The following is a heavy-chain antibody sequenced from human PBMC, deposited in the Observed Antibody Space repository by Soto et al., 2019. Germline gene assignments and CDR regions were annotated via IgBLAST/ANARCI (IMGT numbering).Heavy chain of an antibody. V-gene: IGHV3-30*18. Sequence: QVQLVESGGGVVQPGRSLRLSCAASGFTFSSYGMHWVRQAPGKGLEWVAVISYDGSNKYYADSVKGRFTISRDNSKNTLYLQMNSLRAEDTAVYYCAKDGDSSSWTGGYYYMDVWGKGTTVTVSS. CDR3: AKDGDSSSWTGGYYYMDV. D-gene: IGHD6-13*01. CDR2: ISYDGSNK. CDR1: GFTFSSYG. J-gene: IGHJ6*03.